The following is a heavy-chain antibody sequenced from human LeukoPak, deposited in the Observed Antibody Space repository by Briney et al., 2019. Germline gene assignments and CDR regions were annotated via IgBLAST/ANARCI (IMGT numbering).Heavy chain of an antibody. J-gene: IGHJ3*02. Sequence: SQTLSLTCAISGDSVSRNTAGWNWIRQSPSRGLEWLGRTYYRSKWYSDFAPSVRNRMTINPDTSRNQFSLKLNSVTAADTAVYYCAKSNGYGLIDIWGQGTMVTVSS. CDR1: GDSVSRNTAG. V-gene: IGHV6-1*01. CDR3: AKSNGYGLIDI. CDR2: TYYRSKWYS. D-gene: IGHD3-22*01.